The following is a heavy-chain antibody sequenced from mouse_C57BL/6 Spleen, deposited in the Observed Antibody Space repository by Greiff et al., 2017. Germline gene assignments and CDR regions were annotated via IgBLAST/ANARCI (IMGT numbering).Heavy chain of an antibody. V-gene: IGHV3-6*01. D-gene: IGHD1-1*01. CDR1: GYSITSGYY. J-gene: IGHJ1*03. CDR2: ISYDGSN. Sequence: EVKVEESGPGLVKPSQSLSLTCSVTGYSITSGYYWNWIRQFPGNKLEWMGFISYDGSNNYNPSLKNRISVTRDTSKNQCFLKLNSVTTEDTATYYCARSYGSSGYFDVWGTGTTVTVSS. CDR3: ARSYGSSGYFDV.